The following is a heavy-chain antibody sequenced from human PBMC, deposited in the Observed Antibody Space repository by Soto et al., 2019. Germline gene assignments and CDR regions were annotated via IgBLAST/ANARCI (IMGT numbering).Heavy chain of an antibody. Sequence: VQLVESGGGLVQPGGSPRLSCEASGFTFNGFWMTWVRQAPGKGLEWVANINEDGGEKHYVDSVRGRFTISRDNAMTSLFLQMNSLRVEDTAVYYCANGAHVDYWGQGTLVTVSS. CDR2: INEDGGEK. CDR1: GFTFNGFW. D-gene: IGHD3-10*01. V-gene: IGHV3-7*03. CDR3: ANGAHVDY. J-gene: IGHJ4*02.